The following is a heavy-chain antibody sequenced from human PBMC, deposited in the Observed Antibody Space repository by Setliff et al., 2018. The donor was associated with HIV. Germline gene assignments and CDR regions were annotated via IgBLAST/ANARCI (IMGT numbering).Heavy chain of an antibody. CDR2: ISGSSSII. J-gene: IGHJ4*02. CDR1: GFTFSRYA. CDR3: ARDSGTVGADDY. V-gene: IGHV3-48*01. Sequence: GESLKISCAASGFTFSRYAMTWVRQAPGKGLEWAAYISGSSSIIYYVESVKGRFTISRDNAKNSLYLQMNTLRTEDTAVYYCARDSGTVGADDYWGQGTLVTVSS. D-gene: IGHD1-26*01.